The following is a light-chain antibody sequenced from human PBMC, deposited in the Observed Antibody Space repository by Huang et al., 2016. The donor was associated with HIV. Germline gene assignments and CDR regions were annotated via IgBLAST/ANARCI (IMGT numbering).Light chain of an antibody. CDR2: GAS. V-gene: IGKV3-15*01. Sequence: EIVMTQSPATLSLSPGERASLSCRASQRVSSKLAWYQQKPGQAPRLLIYGASSRATVIPARFSGSGSGTEFTLTISSLQSEEFAVYYCQQYNNWPYTFGQGTKLEIK. CDR3: QQYNNWPYT. CDR1: QRVSSK. J-gene: IGKJ2*01.